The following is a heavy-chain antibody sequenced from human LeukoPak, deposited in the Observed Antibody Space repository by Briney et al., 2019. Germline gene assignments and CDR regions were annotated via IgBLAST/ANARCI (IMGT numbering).Heavy chain of an antibody. Sequence: GGSLRLSCAASEFMFSDYYMSWIRQAPGKGLEWVSTITKSGDQTHYADSVRGLFTISRDIFKNTLYLQMNSLRAEDTAVYHCVKSAGKDGYRDVFDIWGQGTVVTVSS. CDR3: VKSAGKDGYRDVFDI. CDR2: ITKSGDQT. D-gene: IGHD5-24*01. CDR1: EFMFSDYY. J-gene: IGHJ3*02. V-gene: IGHV3-11*03.